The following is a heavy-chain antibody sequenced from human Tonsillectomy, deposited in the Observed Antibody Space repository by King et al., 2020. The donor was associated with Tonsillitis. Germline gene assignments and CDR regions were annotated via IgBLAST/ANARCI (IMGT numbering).Heavy chain of an antibody. D-gene: IGHD4/OR15-4a*01. Sequence: VQLVESGGGLVQPGGSLRLSCAASGFSFSSDWMSWVRQAPGKGLEWVANIKKDGSEKYYVDSVKGRFTISRDNAKNSVSLQMNSLRVEDTAVYYCARELYLENTYGAFDPWGQGTLVTVSS. CDR2: IKKDGSEK. V-gene: IGHV3-7*01. J-gene: IGHJ5*02. CDR3: ARELYLENTYGAFDP. CDR1: GFSFSSDW.